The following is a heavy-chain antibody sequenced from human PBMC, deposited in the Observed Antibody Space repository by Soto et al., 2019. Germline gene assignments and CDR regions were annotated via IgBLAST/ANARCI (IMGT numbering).Heavy chain of an antibody. V-gene: IGHV4-61*01. J-gene: IGHJ4*02. CDR2: IYYSGST. D-gene: IGHD6-19*01. CDR3: ARDRSSSGWFDY. Sequence: PSDTLSLTCTVSGGSVSSGSYYWSWIRQPPGKGLEWIGFIYYSGSTNYNPSLKSRLTISVDTSKNQFSLNLSSVTAANTAVYYCARDRSSSGWFDYWGQGTLVTVSS. CDR1: GGSVSSGSYY.